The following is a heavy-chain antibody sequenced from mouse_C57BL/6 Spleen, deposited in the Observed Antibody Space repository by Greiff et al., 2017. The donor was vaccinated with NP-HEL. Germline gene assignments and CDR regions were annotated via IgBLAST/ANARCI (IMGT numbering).Heavy chain of an antibody. J-gene: IGHJ2*01. V-gene: IGHV1-55*01. CDR2: IYPGSGST. D-gene: IGHD1-1*01. CDR1: GYTFTSYW. CDR3: ARREFITTVVVDY. Sequence: VQLQQSGAELVKPGASVKMSCKASGYTFTSYWITWVKQRPGQGLEWIGDIYPGSGSTNYNEKFKSKATLTVDTSSSTAYMQLSSLTSEDSAVYYCARREFITTVVVDYWGQGTTLTVSS.